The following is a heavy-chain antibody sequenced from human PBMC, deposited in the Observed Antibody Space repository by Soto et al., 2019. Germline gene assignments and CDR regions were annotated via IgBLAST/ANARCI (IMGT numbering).Heavy chain of an antibody. CDR3: ARDQHRRSRGYSYGNYYYMDV. CDR1: GYTFTSYY. CDR2: INPSGGST. J-gene: IGHJ6*03. Sequence: ASVKVSCKASGYTFTSYYMHWVRQAPGQGLEWMGIINPSGGSTSYAQKFQGRVTMTRDTSTSTVYMELSSLRSGDTAVYYCARDQHRRSRGYSYGNYYYMDVWGKGTTVTVSS. D-gene: IGHD5-18*01. V-gene: IGHV1-46*03.